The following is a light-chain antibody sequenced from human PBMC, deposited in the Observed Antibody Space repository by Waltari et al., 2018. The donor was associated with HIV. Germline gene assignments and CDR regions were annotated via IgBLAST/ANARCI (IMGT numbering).Light chain of an antibody. CDR3: YSTDSSGNHKV. J-gene: IGLJ2*01. CDR1: ALPKKS. CDR2: EDS. Sequence: SYELTQPPSVSVSPGQTARITCSGDALPKKSAYWYQQKSGQAPVLVIYEDSKRPSGIPERFSGSSSGTMATLTSSGAQVEDEADYYCYSTDSSGNHKVFGGGTKLTVL. V-gene: IGLV3-10*01.